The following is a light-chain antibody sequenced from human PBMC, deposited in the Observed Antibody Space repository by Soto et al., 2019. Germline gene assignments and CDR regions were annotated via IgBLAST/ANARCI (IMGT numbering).Light chain of an antibody. V-gene: IGKV1-33*01. CDR2: DAS. CDR1: QDISNY. J-gene: IGKJ3*01. Sequence: DIQMTQSPSSLSASVGDRVTITCQASQDISNYLNWYQQKPGKAPKLLIYDASNLETGVPSRFSGSGSGTDFTFTISSLQXXXXATYYCQQYDNLPFTFGPGTKVDIK. CDR3: QQYDNLPFT.